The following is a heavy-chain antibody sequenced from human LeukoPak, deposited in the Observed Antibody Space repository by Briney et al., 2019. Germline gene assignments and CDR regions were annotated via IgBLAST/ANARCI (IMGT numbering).Heavy chain of an antibody. J-gene: IGHJ4*02. V-gene: IGHV1-69*05. CDR1: GGTFSSYA. D-gene: IGHD3-3*01. Sequence: GASVKVSCKASGGTFSSYAISWVRQAPGQGLEWMGGIIPIFGTANYAQKFQGRVTITTDESTSTAYMELSSLRSEDTAVYYCARDRNDFWSGYNDYWGQGTLVTVSS. CDR2: IIPIFGTA. CDR3: ARDRNDFWSGYNDY.